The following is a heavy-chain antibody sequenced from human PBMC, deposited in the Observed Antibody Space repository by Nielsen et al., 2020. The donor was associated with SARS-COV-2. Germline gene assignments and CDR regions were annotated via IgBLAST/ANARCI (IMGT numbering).Heavy chain of an antibody. CDR1: GFTFDDYA. V-gene: IGHV3-9*01. CDR2: ISWNSGSI. J-gene: IGHJ6*02. Sequence: GGSLRLSCAASGFTFDDYAMHWVRQAPGKGLEWVSGISWNSGSIGYADSVKGRFTISRDNAKNSLYLQMNSLRAEDTALYYCAKDASSGWVPYDAFDVYYYYGMDVWGQGTTVTVSS. CDR3: AKDASSGWVPYDAFDVYYYYGMDV. D-gene: IGHD6-19*01.